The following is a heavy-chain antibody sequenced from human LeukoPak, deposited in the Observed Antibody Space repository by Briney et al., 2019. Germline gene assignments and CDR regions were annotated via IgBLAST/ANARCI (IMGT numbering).Heavy chain of an antibody. D-gene: IGHD6-6*01. CDR2: IYYSGST. J-gene: IGHJ4*02. Sequence: SETLSLTCTVSGGSISSYYWSWIRQPPGKGLEWIGHIYYSGSTNYNPSLKSRVTISVDTSKSQFSLKLSSVTAADTAVYYCARVASSSFLFDYWGQGTLVTVSS. CDR3: ARVASSSFLFDY. V-gene: IGHV4-59*01. CDR1: GGSISSYY.